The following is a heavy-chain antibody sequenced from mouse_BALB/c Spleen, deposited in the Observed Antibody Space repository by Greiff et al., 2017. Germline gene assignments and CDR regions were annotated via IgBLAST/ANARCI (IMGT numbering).Heavy chain of an antibody. CDR2: INPYNDGT. V-gene: IGHV1-14*01. Sequence: VQLQQSGPELVKPGASVKMSCKASGYTFTSYVMHWVKQKPGQGLEWIGYINPYNDGTKYNEKFKGKATLTSDKSSSTAYMQLSSLTSEDSAVYYCAKGGGYYDYDGYAMDDWGQGTSVTVSS. CDR1: GYTFTSYV. CDR3: AKGGGYYDYDGYAMDD. J-gene: IGHJ4*01. D-gene: IGHD2-4*01.